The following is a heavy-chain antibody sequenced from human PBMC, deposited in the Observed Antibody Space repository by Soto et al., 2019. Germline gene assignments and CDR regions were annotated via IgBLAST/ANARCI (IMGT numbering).Heavy chain of an antibody. J-gene: IGHJ6*02. CDR2: IWYDGSNK. CDR3: ASEYCSGGTCYYYGMDV. CDR1: GFTFSTYG. D-gene: IGHD2-15*01. Sequence: QVQLVESGGGVVQPGRSLRLSCAASGFTFSTYGMHSVRQAPGKGLEWVAVIWYDGSNKYYADSVKGRFTISRDNSKNTLYLQMNSLRAEDTAVYYCASEYCSGGTCYYYGMDVWGQGTTVTVSS. V-gene: IGHV3-33*01.